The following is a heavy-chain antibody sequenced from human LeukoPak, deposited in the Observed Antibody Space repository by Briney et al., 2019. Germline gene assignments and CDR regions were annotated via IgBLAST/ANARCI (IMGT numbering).Heavy chain of an antibody. CDR1: GFTFDDYT. J-gene: IGHJ4*02. D-gene: IGHD5-24*01. Sequence: GGSLRLSCAASGFTFDDYTMHWVRQAPGKGLEWVSLISWDGGSTYYADSVKGRFTISRDNSKNSLYLQMNSLRTEDTALYYCAKDIRTREMATIGFDYWGQGTLVTVPS. V-gene: IGHV3-43*01. CDR3: AKDIRTREMATIGFDY. CDR2: ISWDGGST.